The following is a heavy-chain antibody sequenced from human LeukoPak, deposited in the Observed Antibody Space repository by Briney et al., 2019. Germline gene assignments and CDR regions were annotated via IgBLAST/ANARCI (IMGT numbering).Heavy chain of an antibody. J-gene: IGHJ3*02. CDR3: ARGHMIVVVPHAFDI. D-gene: IGHD3-22*01. CDR2: ISAYNGNT. CDR1: GYTFTSYG. Sequence: GASVKVSCKASGYTFTSYGISWVRQALGQGLEWMGWISAYNGNTNYAQKHQGRVTMTTDTSTSTAYMELRSLRSDDTAVYYCARGHMIVVVPHAFDIWGQGTMVTVSS. V-gene: IGHV1-18*01.